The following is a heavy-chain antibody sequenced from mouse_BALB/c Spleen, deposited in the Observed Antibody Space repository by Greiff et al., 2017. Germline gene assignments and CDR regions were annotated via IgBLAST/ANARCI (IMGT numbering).Heavy chain of an antibody. V-gene: IGHV3-2*02. CDR3: AREGHDY. CDR2: ISYSGST. D-gene: IGHD3-3*01. Sequence: VQLQQSGPGLVKPSQSLSLTCTVTGYSITSDYAWNWIRQFPGNKLEWMGYISYSGSTSYNPSLKSRISITRDTSKNQFFLQLNSVTTEDTATYYCAREGHDYWGQGTTLTVSS. CDR1: GYSITSDYA. J-gene: IGHJ2*01.